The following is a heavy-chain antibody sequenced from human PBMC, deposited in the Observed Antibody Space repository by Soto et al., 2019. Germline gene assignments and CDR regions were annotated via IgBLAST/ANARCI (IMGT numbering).Heavy chain of an antibody. D-gene: IGHD6-6*01. J-gene: IGHJ3*02. CDR1: GYSFTSYW. CDR2: IYPGDSDT. CDR3: ARRQWAARRPGDAFDI. V-gene: IGHV5-51*01. Sequence: GESLKISCKGSGYSFTSYWIGWVRQMPGKGLEWMGIIYPGDSDTRYSPSFQGQVTISADKSISTAYLQWSSLKASDTAMYYCARRQWAARRPGDAFDIWGQGTMVTVSS.